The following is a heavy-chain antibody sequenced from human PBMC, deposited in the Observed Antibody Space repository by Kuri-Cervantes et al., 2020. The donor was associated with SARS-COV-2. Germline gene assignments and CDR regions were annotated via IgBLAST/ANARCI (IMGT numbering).Heavy chain of an antibody. CDR3: ASGYCSSTSCYPPRGGYYYYYGMDV. CDR2: INSDGSST. V-gene: IGHV3-74*01. Sequence: GESLKISCVASGFTFSSYWMHWVRQAPGKGLVWVSRINSDGSSTSYADSVEGRFTISRDNAKNTLYLQMNSLRAEDTAVYYCASGYCSSTSCYPPRGGYYYYYGMDVWGQGTTVTVSS. D-gene: IGHD2-2*01. CDR1: GFTFSSYW. J-gene: IGHJ6*02.